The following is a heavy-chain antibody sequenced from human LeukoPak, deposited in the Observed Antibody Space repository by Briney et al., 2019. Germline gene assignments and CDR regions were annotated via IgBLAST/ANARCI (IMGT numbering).Heavy chain of an antibody. D-gene: IGHD5-18*01. CDR2: ITGAGSST. CDR1: GFTFKRYG. J-gene: IGHJ4*02. V-gene: IGHV3-23*01. CDR3: ARKVAVAMDLDY. Sequence: PGGSLRLSCAASGFTFKRYGITWVPQVPGKGLEGGSSITGAGSSTKYADSVNGRFTISRDNSKNTLSLQMTGLRAEDTAVYYCARKVAVAMDLDYWGQGTLVTVSS.